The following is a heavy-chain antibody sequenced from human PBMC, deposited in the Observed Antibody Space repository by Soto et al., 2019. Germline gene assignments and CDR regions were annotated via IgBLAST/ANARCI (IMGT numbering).Heavy chain of an antibody. CDR3: ARGGYCSSTSCYLVQDY. CDR2: ISSSSSYI. J-gene: IGHJ4*02. Sequence: GGSLRLSCAASGFTFSSYSMNWVRQAPGKGLEWVSSISSSSSYIYYADSVKGRFTISRDNAKNSLYLQMNSLRAEDTAVYYCARGGYCSSTSCYLVQDYWGQGTLVTVSS. CDR1: GFTFSSYS. V-gene: IGHV3-21*01. D-gene: IGHD2-2*01.